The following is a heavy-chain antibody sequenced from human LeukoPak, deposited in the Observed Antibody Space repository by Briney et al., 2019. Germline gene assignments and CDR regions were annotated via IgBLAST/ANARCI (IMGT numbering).Heavy chain of an antibody. V-gene: IGHV1-3*01. J-gene: IGHJ6*02. Sequence: ASVKVSCKASGYTFTSYAMHWVRQAPGQRLEWMGWINAGNGNTKYSQKFQERVTITRDMSTSTAYMELSSLRSEDTAVYYCAADLDIAAAGTAAYGMDVWGQGTTVTVSS. D-gene: IGHD6-13*01. CDR3: AADLDIAAAGTAAYGMDV. CDR1: GYTFTSYA. CDR2: INAGNGNT.